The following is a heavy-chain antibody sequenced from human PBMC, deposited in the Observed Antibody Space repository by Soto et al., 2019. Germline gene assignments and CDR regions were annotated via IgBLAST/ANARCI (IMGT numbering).Heavy chain of an antibody. J-gene: IGHJ4*02. CDR3: ARHIAVSGTRGFDY. CDR1: GGSISDNW. D-gene: IGHD6-19*01. V-gene: IGHV4-4*02. Sequence: QVQLQESGPGLMQPSGTLSLTCAVSGGSISDNWWSWVRQPPGKGLEWIGEIYHTGNRHYNPSLEGRVTISVDKSKNHFSLHLNSVTAADTAVYYCARHIAVSGTRGFDYWGQGILVTVSS. CDR2: IYHTGNR.